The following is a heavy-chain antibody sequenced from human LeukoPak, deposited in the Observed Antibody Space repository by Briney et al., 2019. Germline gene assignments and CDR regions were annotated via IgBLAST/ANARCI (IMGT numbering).Heavy chain of an antibody. CDR3: AKLGDY. CDR2: ISWNSGSI. V-gene: IGHV3-9*01. CDR1: GFTFDDYA. J-gene: IGHJ4*02. Sequence: GGSLRLSCAASGFTFDDYAMHWVRQAPGKGLEWVSGISWNSGSIGYADSVKGRFTISRDNAKNSLYLQMNSLRAEDTALCYCAKLGDYWGQGTLVTVSS.